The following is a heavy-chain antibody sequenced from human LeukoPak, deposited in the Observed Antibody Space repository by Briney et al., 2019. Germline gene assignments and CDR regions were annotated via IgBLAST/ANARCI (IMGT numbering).Heavy chain of an antibody. CDR3: AKVYCSSTSCLSYYYYYYGMDV. Sequence: GRCLRLSCAASGFTFSSYGMHWVRQAPGKGLEWVAVISYDGSNKYYADSVKGRFTISRDNSKNTLYLQMNSLRAEDTAVYYCAKVYCSSTSCLSYYYYYYGMDVWGQGTTVTVSS. D-gene: IGHD2-2*01. V-gene: IGHV3-30*18. CDR2: ISYDGSNK. CDR1: GFTFSSYG. J-gene: IGHJ6*02.